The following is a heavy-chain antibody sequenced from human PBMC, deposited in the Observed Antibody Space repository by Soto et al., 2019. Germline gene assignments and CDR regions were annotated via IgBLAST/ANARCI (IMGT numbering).Heavy chain of an antibody. V-gene: IGHV3-30*03. Sequence: GESLKISCAASGFTFSSYGMHWVRQAPGKGLEWVAVISYDGSNKYYADSVKGRFTISRDNSKNTLYLQMNSLRAEDTAVYYCASGEMVAATRSYYYDSSGYQFDYWSQGTLVTVSS. CDR1: GFTFSSYG. J-gene: IGHJ4*02. D-gene: IGHD3-22*01. CDR2: ISYDGSNK. CDR3: ASGEMVAATRSYYYDSSGYQFDY.